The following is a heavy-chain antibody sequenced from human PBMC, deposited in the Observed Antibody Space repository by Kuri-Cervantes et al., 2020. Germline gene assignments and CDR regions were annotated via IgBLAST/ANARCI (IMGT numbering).Heavy chain of an antibody. D-gene: IGHD1-14*01. V-gene: IGHV3-74*01. Sequence: GGSLRLSCATSGFNFDDFGMHWVRQVPGKGLVWVSRINSDGSSTSYADSVKGRFTISRDNAKNTLYLQMNSLRAEDTAVYYCAKEGPGPTWGQGTLVTVSS. CDR3: AKEGPGPT. J-gene: IGHJ4*02. CDR2: INSDGSST. CDR1: GFNFDDFG.